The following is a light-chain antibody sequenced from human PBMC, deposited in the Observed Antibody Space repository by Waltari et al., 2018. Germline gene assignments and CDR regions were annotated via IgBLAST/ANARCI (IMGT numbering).Light chain of an antibody. Sequence: DIRMTQSPSSLSASVGDRVTITCRASQAINTYLNWYQQQPGKAPKLLIYAASRLHRGVPSRVSGSGSGTDFTLTISTLQPEDFATYYCQQSYFTPRGNFGPGTRVDL. CDR1: QAINTY. J-gene: IGKJ3*01. V-gene: IGKV1-39*01. CDR3: QQSYFTPRGN. CDR2: AAS.